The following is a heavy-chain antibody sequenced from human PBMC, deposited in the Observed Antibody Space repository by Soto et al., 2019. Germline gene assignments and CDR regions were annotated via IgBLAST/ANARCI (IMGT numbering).Heavy chain of an antibody. CDR3: AHLVVAGSTYYFDS. Sequence: QITLKESGPTLVKPTQTLTLTCTFSGFSLSTSGVGVGWISQPPGKALEWLTFIYWDDDKRNSPFLKSRLTITKDTSKNQVVLTMTNMDTVDTATYYCAHLVVAGSTYYFDSWGQGTLVTVSS. D-gene: IGHD2-15*01. CDR2: IYWDDDK. V-gene: IGHV2-5*02. J-gene: IGHJ4*02. CDR1: GFSLSTSGVG.